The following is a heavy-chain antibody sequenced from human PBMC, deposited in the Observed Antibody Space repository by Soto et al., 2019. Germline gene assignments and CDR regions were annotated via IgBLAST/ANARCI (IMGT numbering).Heavy chain of an antibody. CDR3: SRGGGFSGNYL. J-gene: IGHJ4*02. CDR1: GFSFSDYW. Sequence: EVQLVESGGGLVQPGGSLRLSCAASGFSFSDYWMHWVRQAPGKGLVWVSCIDTDGSTTTYADSVKGRFTISRDNVKNTLYLQMDSLRAADTALYSCSRGGGFSGNYLGGQGTLVTVSS. V-gene: IGHV3-74*01. CDR2: IDTDGSTT. D-gene: IGHD1-26*01.